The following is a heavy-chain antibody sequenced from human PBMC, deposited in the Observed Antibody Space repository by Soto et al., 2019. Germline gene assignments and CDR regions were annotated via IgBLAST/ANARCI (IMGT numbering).Heavy chain of an antibody. CDR1: GGSLSGYY. CDR2: VKDGGHT. J-gene: IGHJ4*02. Sequence: QVQLQQWGAGLLKPSETLSLNCAVTGGSLSGYYWSWIRQPPGKGLEWIGEVKDGGHTNYSRSLRGRVTISPDMSNTQFSLRLNSVTAADTGVYYCARCQAGVAATHWDQGSLVTASS. V-gene: IGHV4-34*01. CDR3: ARCQAGVAATH. D-gene: IGHD6-25*01.